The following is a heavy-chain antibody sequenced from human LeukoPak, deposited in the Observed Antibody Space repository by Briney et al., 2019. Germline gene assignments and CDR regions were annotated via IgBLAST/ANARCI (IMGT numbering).Heavy chain of an antibody. D-gene: IGHD2-15*01. CDR2: IGHDGNYK. V-gene: IGHV3-30*02. Sequence: PGGSLRLSCIVSGPTSNTFGFHWFRQAPGKGPEWLAFIGHDGNYKHYGDSVRGRFTISRDNSKNTVYLEMDSLRADDTALYRCAKDLSYSYDIWGQGTKVTVSS. J-gene: IGHJ3*02. CDR3: AKDLSYSYDI. CDR1: GPTSNTFG.